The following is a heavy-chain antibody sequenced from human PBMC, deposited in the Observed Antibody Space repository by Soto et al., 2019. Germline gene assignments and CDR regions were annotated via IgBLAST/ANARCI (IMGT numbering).Heavy chain of an antibody. CDR1: GGSFSGYY. CDR3: ARRLSGSYSGWFDP. Sequence: SETLSLTCAVYGGSFSGYYWSWIRQPPGKGLEWIGEINHSGSTNYNPSLKSRVTISVDTSKNQFSLKLSSVTAADTAVYHCARRLSGSYSGWFDPWGQGTLVTVSS. V-gene: IGHV4-34*01. J-gene: IGHJ5*02. CDR2: INHSGST. D-gene: IGHD1-26*01.